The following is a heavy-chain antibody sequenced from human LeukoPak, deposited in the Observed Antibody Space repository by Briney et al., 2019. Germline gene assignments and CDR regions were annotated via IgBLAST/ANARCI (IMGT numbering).Heavy chain of an antibody. D-gene: IGHD6-6*01. CDR3: ARDRIAARFGWFDP. CDR1: GFTFSSYG. V-gene: IGHV3-30*03. CDR2: ISYDGSNK. Sequence: GGSLRLSCAASGFTFSSYGMHWVRQAPGKGLEWVAVISYDGSNKYYADSVKGRFTISRDNSKNTLYLQMNSLRAEDTAVYYCARDRIAARFGWFDPWGQGTLVTVSS. J-gene: IGHJ5*02.